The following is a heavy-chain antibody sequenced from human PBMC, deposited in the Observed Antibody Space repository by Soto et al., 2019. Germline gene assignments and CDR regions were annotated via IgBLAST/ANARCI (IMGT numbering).Heavy chain of an antibody. D-gene: IGHD6-25*01. Sequence: EVQLVESGGGLVQPGGSLTLSCAASEFAFSSYWMTWVRQAPGKGLEWVANIRKDGSQRSYLDSVRGRFTISRDNSKNSLYLQMNCLRAEDTALYFCARDVSPGSSGLYFDAFDIWCQGTMVTVSS. V-gene: IGHV3-7*05. CDR3: ARDVSPGSSGLYFDAFDI. CDR2: IRKDGSQR. J-gene: IGHJ3*02. CDR1: EFAFSSYW.